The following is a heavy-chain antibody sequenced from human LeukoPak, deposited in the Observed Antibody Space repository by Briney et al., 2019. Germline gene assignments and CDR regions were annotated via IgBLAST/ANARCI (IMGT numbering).Heavy chain of an antibody. CDR2: ISGSGGST. V-gene: IGHV3-23*01. D-gene: IGHD5-24*01. Sequence: GGSLRLSCAASGFIFTRHAMTWVRQAPGKGLEWVSAISGSGGSTYYADSVKGRFTISRDNSKNTLYLQMNSLRAEDTAVYYCAKDLTRRDGYNLGYWGQGTLVTVSS. CDR1: GFIFTRHA. J-gene: IGHJ4*02. CDR3: AKDLTRRDGYNLGY.